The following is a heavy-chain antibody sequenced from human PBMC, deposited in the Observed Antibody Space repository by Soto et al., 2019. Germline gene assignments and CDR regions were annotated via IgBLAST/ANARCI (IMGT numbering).Heavy chain of an antibody. Sequence: GESLKISCQGSGYSFTTYWIAWVRQMPGKGLEWMGIIYPGDSDTRYSPSFQGQVIISADKSISTAYLQWSSLKASDTAMYYCARSYRVRNLDVWGQGTTVTVSS. V-gene: IGHV5-51*01. CDR1: GYSFTTYW. CDR3: ARSYRVRNLDV. J-gene: IGHJ6*02. CDR2: IYPGDSDT.